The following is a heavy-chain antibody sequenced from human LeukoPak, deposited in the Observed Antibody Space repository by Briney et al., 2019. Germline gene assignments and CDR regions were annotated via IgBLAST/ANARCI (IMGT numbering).Heavy chain of an antibody. D-gene: IGHD3-10*01. J-gene: IGHJ4*02. CDR1: GFEFYVYG. CDR2: ISGRGDIT. CDR3: AKDDSALWFGELSHYFNW. V-gene: IGHV3-23*01. Sequence: GGSLRLSCAASGFEFYVYGMNWVRQAPGKGLEWVSSISGRGDITSYADSVKGRFIISRDISKDTLYLQMNNLRADDTAVYYCAKDDSALWFGELSHYFNWWGQGTLVTVSS.